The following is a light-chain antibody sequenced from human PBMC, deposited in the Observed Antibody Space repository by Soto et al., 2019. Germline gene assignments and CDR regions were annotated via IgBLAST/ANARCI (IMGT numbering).Light chain of an antibody. V-gene: IGLV1-40*01. CDR2: GNS. Sequence: QSALTQPPSVSGAPGQRVTISCTGSSSNIGAGYDVHWYQQFPGTAPKLLIYGNSNRPSGVPDRFSGSKSGTSASLAITGLQAEDEADYYCQSYDSSLSGSGVFGTGTKVTVL. CDR1: SSNIGAGYD. J-gene: IGLJ1*01. CDR3: QSYDSSLSGSGV.